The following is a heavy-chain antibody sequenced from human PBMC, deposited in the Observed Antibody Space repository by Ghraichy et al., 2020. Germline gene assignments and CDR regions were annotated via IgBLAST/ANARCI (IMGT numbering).Heavy chain of an antibody. CDR3: ARVGIIGKTEHGMDV. J-gene: IGHJ6*02. CDR2: ITSSSIVI. D-gene: IGHD1/OR15-1a*01. CDR1: GFTFSTYS. Sequence: GGSLRLSCLDSGFTFSTYSMNWVRQAPGKGLEWVSYITSSSIVIYYADSVKGRFTISRDNARNSLYLQMNSLRDEDTAVYYCARVGIIGKTEHGMDVWGQGTTVTVSS. V-gene: IGHV3-48*02.